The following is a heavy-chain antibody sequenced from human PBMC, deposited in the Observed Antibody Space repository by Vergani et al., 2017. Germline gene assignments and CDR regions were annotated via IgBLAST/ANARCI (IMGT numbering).Heavy chain of an antibody. J-gene: IGHJ3*02. Sequence: QVQLQESGPGLVKPSETLSLTCTVSGYSITSGYYWGWIRQPPGGGLEWIGSIYHTGSAYYNPSLKSRVTVSVDTSMNQVSLKLNSVTAADTAVYYCVRVLHTSYILGAFDIWGQGIKVTVSS. CDR1: GYSITSGYY. CDR2: IYHTGSA. D-gene: IGHD2-21*01. V-gene: IGHV4-38-2*02. CDR3: VRVLHTSYILGAFDI.